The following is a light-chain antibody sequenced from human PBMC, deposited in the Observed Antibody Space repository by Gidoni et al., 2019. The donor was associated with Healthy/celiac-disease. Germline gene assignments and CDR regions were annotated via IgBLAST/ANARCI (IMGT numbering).Light chain of an antibody. CDR2: AAS. Sequence: IQLPQSPSSLSASVGDRVTITCRASQCISSYLDWYQQKPGKAPKLLIYAASTVQSGVPSRFSGSGSGTDFTLTISSLQPEDFATYYCQQLNSYLPLTFGGGTKVEIK. J-gene: IGKJ4*01. CDR1: QCISSY. V-gene: IGKV1-9*01. CDR3: QQLNSYLPLT.